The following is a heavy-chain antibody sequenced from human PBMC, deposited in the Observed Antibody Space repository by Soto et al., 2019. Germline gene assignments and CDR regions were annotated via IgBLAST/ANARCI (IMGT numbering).Heavy chain of an antibody. CDR3: ARADPRLDYDILTGYYHYGMDV. V-gene: IGHV4-34*01. D-gene: IGHD3-9*01. CDR2: INHSGST. CDR1: GGTFSGYY. Sequence: SETLSLTCAVYGGTFSGYYWSWIRQPPGKGLEWIGEINHSGSTNYNPSLKSRVTISVDTSKNQFSLKLSSVTAADTAVYYCARADPRLDYDILTGYYHYGMDVWGQGTTVTVSS. J-gene: IGHJ6*02.